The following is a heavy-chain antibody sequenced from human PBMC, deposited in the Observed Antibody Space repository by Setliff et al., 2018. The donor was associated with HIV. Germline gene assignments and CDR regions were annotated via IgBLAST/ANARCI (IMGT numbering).Heavy chain of an antibody. CDR1: GYSISTAYY. CDR3: AREIYGGNSRPFDY. J-gene: IGHJ4*02. D-gene: IGHD4-17*01. V-gene: IGHV4-28*03. Sequence: LSLTCAVSGYSISTAYYWGWIRQPPGKGLEWIGYMYHTGSTNHNPSLKSRVTISVDTSRNQISLNLTSVTAADTAVYYCAREIYGGNSRPFDYWGQGTLVTVSS. CDR2: MYHTGST.